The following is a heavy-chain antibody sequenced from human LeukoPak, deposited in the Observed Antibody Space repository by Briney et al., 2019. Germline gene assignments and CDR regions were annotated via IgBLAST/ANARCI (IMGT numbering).Heavy chain of an antibody. D-gene: IGHD1-26*01. J-gene: IGHJ4*02. CDR1: GFTFSSYA. V-gene: IGHV3-30*04. CDR2: ISYDVSNK. CDR3: ARDASALVGAPYFDY. Sequence: GKSLRLSCAASGFTFSSYAMHWVPEAPGKGLERVAVISYDVSNKYYADSVKGRFTISRDNSKNTLYLQMNSLRAEDTAVYYCARDASALVGAPYFDYWGQGTLVTVSS.